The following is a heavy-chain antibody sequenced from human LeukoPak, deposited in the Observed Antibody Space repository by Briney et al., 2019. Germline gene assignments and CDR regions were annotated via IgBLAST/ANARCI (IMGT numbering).Heavy chain of an antibody. CDR2: INHSGST. CDR3: ARERAVTTYYYFDY. V-gene: IGHV4-34*01. J-gene: IGHJ4*02. D-gene: IGHD4-17*01. CDR1: GGSFSGYY. Sequence: SETLSLTCAVYGGSFSGYYWSWIRQPPGKGLEWIGEINHSGSTNYNPSLKSRVTISVDTSKNQFSLKLSSVTAADTAVYYCARERAVTTYYYFDYWGQGTLVTVSS.